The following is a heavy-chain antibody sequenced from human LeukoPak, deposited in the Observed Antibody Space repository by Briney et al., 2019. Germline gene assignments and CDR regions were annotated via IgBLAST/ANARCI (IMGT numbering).Heavy chain of an antibody. D-gene: IGHD3-22*01. J-gene: IGHJ4*02. V-gene: IGHV1-2*02. Sequence: ASVKVSCKASGYTFTGYYMHWVRQAPGQGLEWMGWINPNSGGTNYAPKFQGRVTMTRDTSISTAYMELSRLRSDDTAVYYCARGWARYYYDSSGYYYHPDFDYWGQGTLVTVSS. CDR3: ARGWARYYYDSSGYYYHPDFDY. CDR1: GYTFTGYY. CDR2: INPNSGGT.